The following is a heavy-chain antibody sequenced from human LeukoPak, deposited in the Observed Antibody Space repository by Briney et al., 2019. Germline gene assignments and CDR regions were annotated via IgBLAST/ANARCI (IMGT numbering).Heavy chain of an antibody. CDR3: ARLGGLTMIVVVFDY. J-gene: IGHJ4*02. CDR2: VYYSGST. V-gene: IGHV4-39*01. CDR1: GGSISSSTYY. D-gene: IGHD3-22*01. Sequence: SETLSLTCTVSGGSISSSTYYWGWIRQSPGKGLEWIGTVYYSGSTYYNPSLKSRVSASVDTSKNQFSLKLNSVTAADTAVYYCARLGGLTMIVVVFDYWGQGVLVTVSS.